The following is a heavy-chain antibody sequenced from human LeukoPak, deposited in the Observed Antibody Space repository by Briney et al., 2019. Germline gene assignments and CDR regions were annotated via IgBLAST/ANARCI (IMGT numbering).Heavy chain of an antibody. J-gene: IGHJ4*02. Sequence: QTGGSLRLSCAASGFNFSTYGMHWVRQAPGKGLEWVAVISYDGSNKYYADSVKGRFTISRDNSKNTLYLQMNSLRAEDTAVYYCAKGFYFDYWGQGTLVTVSS. CDR2: ISYDGSNK. CDR3: AKGFYFDY. CDR1: GFNFSTYG. V-gene: IGHV3-30*18.